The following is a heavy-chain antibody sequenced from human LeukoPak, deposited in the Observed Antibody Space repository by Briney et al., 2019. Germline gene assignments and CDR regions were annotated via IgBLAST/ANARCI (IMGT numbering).Heavy chain of an antibody. CDR1: GFTFSSYW. CDR2: IKQDGSEK. D-gene: IGHD3-10*01. J-gene: IGHJ4*02. V-gene: IGHV3-7*01. CDR3: ARSWFGELFDY. Sequence: GSLRLSCAASGFTFSSYWMSWVRQAPGKGLEWVANIKQDGSEKYYVDSVKGRFTISRDKAKNSLYLQMNSLRAEDTAVYYCARSWFGELFDYWGQGTLVTVSS.